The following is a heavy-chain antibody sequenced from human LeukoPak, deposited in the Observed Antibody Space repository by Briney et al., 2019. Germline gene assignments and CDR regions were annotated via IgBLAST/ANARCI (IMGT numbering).Heavy chain of an antibody. CDR2: IYYSGST. CDR3: ASTYYYGSGSYGY. Sequence: SETLSLTCTVSGGSISSYYWSWIRQPPGRGLEWIGYIYYSGSTNYNPSLKSRVTISVDTSKNQFSLKLSSVTAADTAVYYCASTYYYGSGSYGYWGQGTLVTVSS. J-gene: IGHJ4*02. D-gene: IGHD3-10*01. CDR1: GGSISSYY. V-gene: IGHV4-59*08.